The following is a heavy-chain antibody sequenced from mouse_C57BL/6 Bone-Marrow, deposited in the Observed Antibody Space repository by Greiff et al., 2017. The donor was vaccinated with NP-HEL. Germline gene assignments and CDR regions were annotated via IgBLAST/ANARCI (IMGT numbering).Heavy chain of an antibody. D-gene: IGHD2-4*01. CDR3: ARGDDYYWYFDV. CDR1: GYTFTSYW. V-gene: IGHV1-55*01. Sequence: VQLQQSGAELVKPGASVKMSCKASGYTFTSYWITWVKQRPGQGLEWIGDIYPGSGSTNYNEKFKSKATLTVDTSSSTAYMQLSSLTSEDSAVYYCARGDDYYWYFDVWGTGTTVTVSS. CDR2: IYPGSGST. J-gene: IGHJ1*03.